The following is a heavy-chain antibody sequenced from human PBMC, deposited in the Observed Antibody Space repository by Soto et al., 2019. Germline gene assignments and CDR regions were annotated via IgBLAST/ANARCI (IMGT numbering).Heavy chain of an antibody. D-gene: IGHD6-19*01. CDR3: ARRLSTGWFFDF. CDR1: GYIFTTYW. J-gene: IGHJ4*02. Sequence: GESLKISCKVSGYIFTTYWIGWVRQMPGKGLEWMGVIYPGDSDTIYSPSFQGQVTISADKSITTAYLQWSSLKASDTAIYYCARRLSTGWFFDFWGQGTLVTVSS. V-gene: IGHV5-51*01. CDR2: IYPGDSDT.